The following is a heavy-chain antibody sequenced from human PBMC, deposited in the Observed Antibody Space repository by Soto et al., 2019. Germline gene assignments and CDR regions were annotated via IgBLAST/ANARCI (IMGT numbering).Heavy chain of an antibody. D-gene: IGHD4-17*01. Sequence: QVQLVQSGAEVKKPGASVRVSCQASGYPFTYYDINWVRQATGQGLEWIGWMNPKSGNTGSAQRLQGRLTMTRNTSRNAAYMELTGLTSDDGAGYCCARVHTATTYFDVWGRGTRVNVSS. CDR2: MNPKSGNT. V-gene: IGHV1-8*01. CDR1: GYPFTYYD. CDR3: ARVHTATTYFDV. J-gene: IGHJ2*01.